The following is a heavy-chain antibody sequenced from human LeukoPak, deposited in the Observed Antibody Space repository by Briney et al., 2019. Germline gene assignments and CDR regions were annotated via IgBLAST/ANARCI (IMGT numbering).Heavy chain of an antibody. J-gene: IGHJ4*02. D-gene: IGHD2-15*01. CDR3: ASIVVVAATQDAFDY. CDR1: EYTFTSYY. Sequence: GASVKVSCKASEYTFTSYYMHWVRQAPGQGLEWMGIINPSGGSTSYAQKFQGRVTMTRDTSTSTVYMELSSLRSEDTAVYYCASIVVVAATQDAFDYWGQGTLVTVSS. CDR2: INPSGGST. V-gene: IGHV1-46*01.